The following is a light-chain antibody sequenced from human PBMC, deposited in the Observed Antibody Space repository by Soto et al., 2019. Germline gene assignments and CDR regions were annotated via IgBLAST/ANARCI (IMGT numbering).Light chain of an antibody. CDR3: QSYDSSLSLYV. Sequence: QSVLTQPPSVSGAPGQRVTISCTGSSSNIGAGYDVHWYQQFPGAAPKLLIYANYNRPSGVPDRVSGSKSGTSASLAITGLQAEDEADYYCQSYDSSLSLYVFGTGTKVTVL. CDR1: SSNIGAGYD. V-gene: IGLV1-40*01. CDR2: ANY. J-gene: IGLJ1*01.